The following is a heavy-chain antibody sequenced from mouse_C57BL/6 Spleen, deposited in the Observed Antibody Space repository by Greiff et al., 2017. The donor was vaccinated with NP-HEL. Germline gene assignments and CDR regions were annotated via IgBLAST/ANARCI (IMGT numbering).Heavy chain of an antibody. V-gene: IGHV1-80*01. CDR2: IYPGDGDT. CDR3: ARDDYDHYCDY. Sequence: VQLQQSGAELVKPGASVKISCKASGYAFSSYWMNWVKQRPGKGLEWIGQIYPGDGDTNYNGKFKGKATLTADKSSSTAYMQLSSLTSEDSAVYFCARDDYDHYCDYWGQGTTLTVSS. CDR1: GYAFSSYW. D-gene: IGHD2-4*01. J-gene: IGHJ2*01.